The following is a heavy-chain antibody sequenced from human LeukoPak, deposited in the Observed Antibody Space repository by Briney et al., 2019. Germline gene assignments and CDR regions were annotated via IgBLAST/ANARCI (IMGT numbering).Heavy chain of an antibody. J-gene: IGHJ6*03. CDR3: AKDQLRSYYYYYYYMDV. Sequence: GGSLRLPCAASGFTFSSYGMHWVRQAPGKGLEWVAFIRYDGSNKYYADSVKGRFTISRDNSKNTLYLQMNSLRAEDTAVYYCAKDQLRSYYYYYYYMDVWGKGTTVTVSS. CDR2: IRYDGSNK. V-gene: IGHV3-30*02. CDR1: GFTFSSYG. D-gene: IGHD4-17*01.